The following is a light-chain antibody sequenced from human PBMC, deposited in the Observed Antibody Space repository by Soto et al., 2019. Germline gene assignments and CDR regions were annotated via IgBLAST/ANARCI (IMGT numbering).Light chain of an antibody. V-gene: IGKV1-9*01. CDR1: QDIHIY. Sequence: DIQLTQSPSFLSASVGDRVTVTCRASQDIHIYLAWYQQKPGKAPKLLIHTASTLQSGVPSRFSGSGSGTEFTLTISSLQPEDFATYYCQQLNSYSPWSFGQGTKVEIK. J-gene: IGKJ1*01. CDR3: QQLNSYSPWS. CDR2: TAS.